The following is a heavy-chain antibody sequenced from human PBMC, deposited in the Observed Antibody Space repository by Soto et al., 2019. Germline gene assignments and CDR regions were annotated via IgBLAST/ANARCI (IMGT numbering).Heavy chain of an antibody. D-gene: IGHD6-6*01. CDR2: ISSGNGNT. CDR1: GYTFTYYT. Sequence: QVQLVQSGAEVKEPGASVKVSCKASGYTFTYYTIHWVRQAPGQGLEWMGSISSGNGNTKFSQKFQDRVTFTRDTSAGTAYMELGSLRSEYTAVYYCARKRQLVYFDYWGQGTLVTVSS. CDR3: ARKRQLVYFDY. V-gene: IGHV1-3*01. J-gene: IGHJ4*02.